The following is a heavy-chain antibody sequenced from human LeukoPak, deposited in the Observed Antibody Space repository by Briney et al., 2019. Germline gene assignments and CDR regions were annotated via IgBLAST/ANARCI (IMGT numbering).Heavy chain of an antibody. J-gene: IGHJ4*02. CDR1: GYNFITYA. CDR2: INVGNGDT. CDR3: ARKNYGDRHPYDY. V-gene: IGHV1-3*01. D-gene: IGHD2-21*02. Sequence: GASVKGSCKASGYNFITYAMHWVRQAPGQGLEWMGYINVGNGDTKYSQKFQGRVTFTRDTSASIAYMELSSLTSEDTAIYYCARKNYGDRHPYDYWGQGTLVTVSS.